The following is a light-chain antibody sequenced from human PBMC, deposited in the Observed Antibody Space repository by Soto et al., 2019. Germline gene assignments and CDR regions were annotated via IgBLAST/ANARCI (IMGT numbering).Light chain of an antibody. CDR2: DAS. CDR3: QQMGNGPLT. V-gene: IGKV3-11*01. Sequence: EIVLKQSPATLSLSPGERATLSCRASQRCSSYLAWYQQNPGQAPRLLIYDASNRATGIPARFSGSGSGTDVTLTIRSLEPEEFAVYYCQQMGNGPLTFGGGKKVEL. J-gene: IGKJ4*01. CDR1: QRCSSY.